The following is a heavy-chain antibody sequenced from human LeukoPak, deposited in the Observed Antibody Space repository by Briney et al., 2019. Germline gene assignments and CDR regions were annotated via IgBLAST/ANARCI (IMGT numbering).Heavy chain of an antibody. D-gene: IGHD2-2*01. CDR1: GFTVSSNY. J-gene: IGHJ6*03. CDR2: IYSGGST. Sequence: GGSLRLSCAASGFTVSSNYMSWVRQAPGKGLEWVSIIYSGGSTFYADSVKGRFTISRDNSKNTLYLQMNSLRAEDTAVYYCARGLLWDYYYYYMDVWGKGTTVTISS. CDR3: ARGLLWDYYYYYMDV. V-gene: IGHV3-53*01.